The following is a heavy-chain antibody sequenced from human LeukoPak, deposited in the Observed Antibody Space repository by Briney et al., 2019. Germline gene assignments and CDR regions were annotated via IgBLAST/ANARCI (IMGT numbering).Heavy chain of an antibody. CDR1: GYTFTGYY. CDR2: INPNSGGT. J-gene: IGHJ4*02. Sequence: GASVKVSCTASGYTFTGYYMHWVRQAPGQGLEWMGWINPNSGGTNYAQKFQGRVTMTRDTSISTAYMELSRLRSDDTAAYYCAIGIQLWNFDYWGQGNMVNVSS. V-gene: IGHV1-2*02. D-gene: IGHD5-18*01. CDR3: AIGIQLWNFDY.